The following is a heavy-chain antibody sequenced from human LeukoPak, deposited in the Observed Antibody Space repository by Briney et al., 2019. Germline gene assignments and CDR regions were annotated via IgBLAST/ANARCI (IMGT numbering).Heavy chain of an antibody. J-gene: IGHJ4*02. CDR1: GGSFSGYY. CDR2: INHSGST. Sequence: SSETLSLTCAVYGGSFSGYYWSWIRQPPGKGLEWIGEINHSGSTNYNPSLKSRVTISVDTSKNQFSLKLSSVTAADTAVYYCARASRAAALYYFDYWGQGTLVTVSS. D-gene: IGHD6-13*01. CDR3: ARASRAAALYYFDY. V-gene: IGHV4-34*01.